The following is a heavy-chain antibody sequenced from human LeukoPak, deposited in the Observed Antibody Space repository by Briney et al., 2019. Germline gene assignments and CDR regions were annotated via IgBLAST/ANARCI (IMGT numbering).Heavy chain of an antibody. J-gene: IGHJ5*02. Sequence: SETLSLTCTVSGGSISSSSYYWGWIRQPPGKGLEWIGCIYYTGSTYYNPSLKSRVTISVDTSKNQFSLKLSSVTAADTAVYYCASRVLIVATIESWFDPWGQGTLVTVSS. CDR3: ASRVLIVATIESWFDP. CDR1: GGSISSSSYY. CDR2: IYYTGST. D-gene: IGHD5-12*01. V-gene: IGHV4-39*01.